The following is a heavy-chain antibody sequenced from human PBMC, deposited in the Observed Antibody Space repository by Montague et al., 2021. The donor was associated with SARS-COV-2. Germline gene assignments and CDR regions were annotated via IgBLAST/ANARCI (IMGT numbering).Heavy chain of an antibody. D-gene: IGHD4-17*01. Sequence: SLRLSCAASGFTFSTYAMHWVRQAPGKGLEWVAAISYDGSNKYFADSAKGRFTVSRDNSKNTLYLQMNSLRAEDTAVFYCARDFLNGDYWGRLVDWGQGTLVTVSS. CDR3: ARDFLNGDYWGRLVD. CDR1: GFTFSTYA. CDR2: ISYDGSNK. J-gene: IGHJ4*02. V-gene: IGHV3-30*14.